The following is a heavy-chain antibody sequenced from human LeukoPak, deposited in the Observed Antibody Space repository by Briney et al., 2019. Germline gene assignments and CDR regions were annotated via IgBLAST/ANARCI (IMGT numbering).Heavy chain of an antibody. CDR1: GGTFSSFA. Sequence: GASVKVSCTASGGTFSSFAITWVRQAPGQGLEWMGGIIPIFRTANYAQRFQGRVTITADESTSTAYMELSSLRSEDTAVYYCTRGGKYISGWPRPDPYYYYMDVWGKGTTVTVSS. CDR2: IIPIFRTA. V-gene: IGHV1-69*13. J-gene: IGHJ6*03. D-gene: IGHD6-19*01. CDR3: TRGGKYISGWPRPDPYYYYMDV.